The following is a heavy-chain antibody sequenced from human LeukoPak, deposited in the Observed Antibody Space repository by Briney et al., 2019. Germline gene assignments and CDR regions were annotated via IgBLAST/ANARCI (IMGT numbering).Heavy chain of an antibody. CDR2: INQSGIT. CDR3: ARGVHGGYPPSGY. D-gene: IGHD3-22*01. V-gene: IGHV4-34*01. J-gene: IGHJ4*02. CDR1: GGSFSGYY. Sequence: KPSETLSLTCAVYGGSFSGYYWSWIRQPPGKGLEWIGEINQSGITNYNPSLKSRVTISEDTSKNQFSLRLSSVTAADTAVYYCARGVHGGYPPSGYWGQGTLVTVSS.